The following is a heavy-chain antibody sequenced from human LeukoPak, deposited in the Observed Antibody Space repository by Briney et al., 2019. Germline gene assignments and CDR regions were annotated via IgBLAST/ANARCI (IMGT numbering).Heavy chain of an antibody. V-gene: IGHV4-59*01. CDR2: IYYTGTT. Sequence: NPSETLSLTCSVSGGSISIYYWTWIRQIPGKGLEWIGYIYYTGTTNYNPFFESRATISVDTSKNQFSLKLTSVTAADTAVYFCARGEDFERYYLAYWGQGTLVTVSS. CDR1: GGSISIYY. D-gene: IGHD3-9*01. CDR3: ARGEDFERYYLAY. J-gene: IGHJ4*02.